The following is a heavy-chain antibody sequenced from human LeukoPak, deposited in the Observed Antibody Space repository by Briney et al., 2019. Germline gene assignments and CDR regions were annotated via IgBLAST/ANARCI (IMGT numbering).Heavy chain of an antibody. Sequence: RASVKVSCKASGYTFTGYYMHWVRQAPGQGLEWMGWINPNSGGTNYAQKFQGRVTMTRDTSISTAYMELSRLRSDDTAVYYCARVEWLVRGPWFDPWGQGTLVTVSS. CDR2: INPNSGGT. J-gene: IGHJ5*02. CDR3: ARVEWLVRGPWFDP. D-gene: IGHD6-19*01. V-gene: IGHV1-2*02. CDR1: GYTFTGYY.